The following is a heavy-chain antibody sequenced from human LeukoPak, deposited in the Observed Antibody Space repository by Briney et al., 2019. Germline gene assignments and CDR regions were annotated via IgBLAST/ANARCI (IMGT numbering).Heavy chain of an antibody. J-gene: IGHJ4*02. CDR2: INHSGST. CDR1: GGSFSGYY. D-gene: IGHD2-15*01. Sequence: SETLSLTCAVYGGSFSGYYWSWIRQPPGKGLEWIGEINHSGSTNYNPSLKSRVTISVDTSKNQFSLKLSSVTAADTAVYYCARDLGYCSGGSCSDFDYWGQGTLVTVSS. CDR3: ARDLGYCSGGSCSDFDY. V-gene: IGHV4-34*01.